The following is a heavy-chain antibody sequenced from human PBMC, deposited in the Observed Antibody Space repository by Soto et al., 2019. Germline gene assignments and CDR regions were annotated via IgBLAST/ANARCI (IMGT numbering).Heavy chain of an antibody. CDR2: VYYSGNT. V-gene: IGHV4-61*08. J-gene: IGHJ5*02. D-gene: IGHD3-10*01. CDR1: DGAGISGGHY. Sequence: VTQRHSYTVSDGAGISGGHYRIWKRQPPGKGLEWIGNVYYSGNTNYNPSLKSRLTISVDTSRRQFSLRLNSVTAADTAVYYCARQYYSPNWFDPWGQGTLVTVSS. CDR3: ARQYYSPNWFDP.